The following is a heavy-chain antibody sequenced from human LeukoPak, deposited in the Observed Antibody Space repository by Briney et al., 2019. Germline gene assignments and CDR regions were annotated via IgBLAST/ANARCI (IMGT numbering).Heavy chain of an antibody. CDR1: GFTFSNYA. D-gene: IGHD1-26*01. V-gene: IGHV3-23*01. Sequence: GGSLRLSCAGSGFTFSNYAMTWVRQAPGKGLEWVSSVSGSGRNTFYPDSVEGRVTISRDNSKNTVYLQMNSLRADDPAVYYCVKSRRVGANQRGLFDYWGQGTLVTVSP. CDR3: VKSRRVGANQRGLFDY. CDR2: VSGSGRNT. J-gene: IGHJ4*02.